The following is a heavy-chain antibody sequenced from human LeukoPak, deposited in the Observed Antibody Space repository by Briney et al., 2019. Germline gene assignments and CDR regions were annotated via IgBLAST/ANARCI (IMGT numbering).Heavy chain of an antibody. V-gene: IGHV3-33*01. CDR1: GFTFSSYG. CDR3: ARAHCSGGSCYGNYYCYYGMDV. Sequence: GRSLRLSCTAPGFTFSSYGMHWVRQAPGKGLEWVAVIWYDGSNKYHADSVKGRFTISRDNSKNTLYLQMNSLRVEDTAVYYCARAHCSGGSCYGNYYCYYGMDVWGQGTTVTVSS. J-gene: IGHJ6*02. CDR2: IWYDGSNK. D-gene: IGHD2-15*01.